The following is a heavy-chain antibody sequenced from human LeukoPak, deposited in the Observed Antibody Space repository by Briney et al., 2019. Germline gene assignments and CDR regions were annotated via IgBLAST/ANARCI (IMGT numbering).Heavy chain of an antibody. V-gene: IGHV3-23*01. J-gene: IGHJ4*02. Sequence: PGRSPRLSCAASGFTFSSYAMHWVRQAPGKGLEWVSAISGSGGSTYYADSVKGRFTISRDNSKNTLYLQMNSLRAEDTAVYYCAAFLGSGYSYGLLDYWGQGTLVTVSS. CDR1: GFTFSSYA. CDR2: ISGSGGST. D-gene: IGHD5-18*01. CDR3: AAFLGSGYSYGLLDY.